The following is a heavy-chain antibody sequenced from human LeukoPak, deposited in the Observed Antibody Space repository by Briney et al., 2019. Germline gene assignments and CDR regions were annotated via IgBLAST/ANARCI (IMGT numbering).Heavy chain of an antibody. Sequence: GGSLRLSCAASGFIFSSYGMHWVRQAPGKGLEWVAVISYDGSKKYYADSVKGRFTISRDDSKNTLYLQMNSLRAEDTAVYYCARDSPGGISYYYGMDVWGQGTTVTVSS. CDR3: ARDSPGGISYYYGMDV. D-gene: IGHD3-10*01. V-gene: IGHV3-30*03. CDR2: ISYDGSKK. J-gene: IGHJ6*02. CDR1: GFIFSSYG.